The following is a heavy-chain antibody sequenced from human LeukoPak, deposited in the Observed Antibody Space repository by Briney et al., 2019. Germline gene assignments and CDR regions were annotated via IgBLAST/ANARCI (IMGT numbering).Heavy chain of an antibody. J-gene: IGHJ4*02. Sequence: GASVKVSCKAPGYTFTSYGISWVRQAPGQGLEWMGWISAYNGNTNYAQKLQGRVTMTTDTSTSTAYMELRSLRSDDTAVYYCARDRVYDILTGYPVDYWGQGTLVTVSS. V-gene: IGHV1-18*01. CDR1: GYTFTSYG. D-gene: IGHD3-9*01. CDR3: ARDRVYDILTGYPVDY. CDR2: ISAYNGNT.